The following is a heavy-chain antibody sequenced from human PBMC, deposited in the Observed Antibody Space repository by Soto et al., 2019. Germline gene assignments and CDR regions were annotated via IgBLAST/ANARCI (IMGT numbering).Heavy chain of an antibody. D-gene: IGHD6-13*01. J-gene: IGHJ4*02. CDR3: ARAPGIAAAGTPHY. CDR1: GYTFSTYA. Sequence: GGSLSLSCEASGYTFSTYAMSWVRQAPGKGLEWVANIKQDGSEKYYVDSVKGRFTISRDNAKNSLYLQMNSLRAEDTAVYYCARAPGIAAAGTPHYWGQGTLVTVSS. V-gene: IGHV3-7*01. CDR2: IKQDGSEK.